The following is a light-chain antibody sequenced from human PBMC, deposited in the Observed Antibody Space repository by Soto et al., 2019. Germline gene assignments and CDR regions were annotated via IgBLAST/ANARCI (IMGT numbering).Light chain of an antibody. Sequence: QSVLTQPASVSASPGQSITISCTGTSSDVGGYKYVSWYQQHPGRAPKLMISEVSNRPSGVSDRFSGSKSGNTASLTISGLQPEDEADYYCSSFTSKNSGYTVFGTGTKVTVL. CDR3: SSFTSKNSGYTV. CDR2: EVS. J-gene: IGLJ1*01. V-gene: IGLV2-14*01. CDR1: SSDVGGYKY.